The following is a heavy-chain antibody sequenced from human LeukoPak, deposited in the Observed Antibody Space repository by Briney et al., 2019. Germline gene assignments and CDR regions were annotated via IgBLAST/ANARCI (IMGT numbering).Heavy chain of an antibody. CDR1: GGSISSGSYY. Sequence: SETLSLTCTVSGGSISSGSYYWSWIRQPAGKGLEWIGRIYTSGSTNYNPSLKSRVTISVDTSKNQFSLKLGSVTAADTAVYYCARDGKIMGDAFDIWGQGTMVTVSS. J-gene: IGHJ3*02. D-gene: IGHD2-8*01. CDR2: IYTSGST. CDR3: ARDGKIMGDAFDI. V-gene: IGHV4-61*02.